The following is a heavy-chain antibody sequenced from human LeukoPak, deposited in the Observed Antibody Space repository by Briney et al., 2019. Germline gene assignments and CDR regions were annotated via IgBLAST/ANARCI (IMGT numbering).Heavy chain of an antibody. CDR3: ARGYGSGSYSYYFYGIDV. CDR2: IWYDGANK. CDR1: GFSFSSYG. V-gene: IGHV3-33*01. J-gene: IGHJ6*02. Sequence: ERSLRLSCVASGFSFSSYGMHWVRQAPGKGLEWVAAIWYDGANKYYVDSVKGRFTISRDNSKNTLYLQMNSLRAEDTAVYYCARGYGSGSYSYYFYGIDVWGQGTTVTVSS. D-gene: IGHD3-10*01.